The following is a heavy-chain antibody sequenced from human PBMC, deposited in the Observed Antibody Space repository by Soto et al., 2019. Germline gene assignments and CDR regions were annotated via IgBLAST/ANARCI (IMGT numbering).Heavy chain of an antibody. CDR1: GFTFSSYW. V-gene: IGHV3-7*01. CDR2: IKQDGSEK. Sequence: PGGSLRLSCAAPGFTFSSYWMSWVRQAPGKGLEWVANIKQDGSEKYYVDSVKGRFTISRDNAKNSLYLQMNSLRAEDTAVYYCARDIRSSYGLDYWGQGTLVTVSS. D-gene: IGHD6-13*01. CDR3: ARDIRSSYGLDY. J-gene: IGHJ4*02.